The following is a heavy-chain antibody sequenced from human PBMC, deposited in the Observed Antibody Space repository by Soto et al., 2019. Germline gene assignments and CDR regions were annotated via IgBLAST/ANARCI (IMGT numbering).Heavy chain of an antibody. CDR3: AKGRKGSSDTIGSRRAFDI. V-gene: IGHV3-23*01. J-gene: IGHJ3*02. Sequence: EVQLLESGGGLVQPGGSLRLSCAASGFSFSNYALTWVRRAPGKGLEWVSVISGSAATIHDADSVKGRFTISRDNSKNTLYLQMNSLRAEDTAVYYCAKGRKGSSDTIGSRRAFDIWGQGTMVTVYS. D-gene: IGHD3-22*01. CDR1: GFSFSNYA. CDR2: ISGSAATI.